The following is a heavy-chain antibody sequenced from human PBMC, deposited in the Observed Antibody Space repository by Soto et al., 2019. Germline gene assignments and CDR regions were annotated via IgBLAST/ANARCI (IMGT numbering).Heavy chain of an antibody. J-gene: IGHJ4*02. Sequence: SETLSLTCTVSGGSISSSRYYWGWVRQPPGKGLEWIGIIYHSGSAYYNPSLESRVTISVDTSNNQFSLKLISVTAADTAVYYCARLAYYFDSSGSYQTSPFDYWGQGALVTVYS. CDR3: ARLAYYFDSSGSYQTSPFDY. CDR2: IYHSGSA. CDR1: GGSISSSRYY. D-gene: IGHD3-22*01. V-gene: IGHV4-39*01.